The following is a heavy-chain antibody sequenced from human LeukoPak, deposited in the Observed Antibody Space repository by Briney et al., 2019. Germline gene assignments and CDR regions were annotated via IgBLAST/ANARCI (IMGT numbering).Heavy chain of an antibody. Sequence: PSQTLSLTCTVSGGSISSGDYYWSWIRQPPGKGLEWIGYIYYSGSTYYNPSLKSRVTISVDTSKNQFSLKLSSVTAADTAVYYCASSPTQMGYSWFFLDYWGQGTLVTVSS. D-gene: IGHD2-15*01. CDR2: IYYSGST. J-gene: IGHJ4*02. V-gene: IGHV4-30-4*01. CDR3: ASSPTQMGYSWFFLDY. CDR1: GGSISSGDYY.